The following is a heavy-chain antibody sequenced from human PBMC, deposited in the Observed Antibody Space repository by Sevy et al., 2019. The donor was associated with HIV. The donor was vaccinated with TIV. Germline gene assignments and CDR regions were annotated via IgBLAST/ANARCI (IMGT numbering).Heavy chain of an antibody. CDR2: ISGSGGST. CDR1: GFTFSSYA. V-gene: IGHV3-23*01. D-gene: IGHD3-3*01. Sequence: GGSLRLSCAASGFTFSSYAMSWVRQAPGKGLEWVSAISGSGGSTYYADSVKGRFTISRNNSKNTLYLQMNSLRAEDTAVYYCAKDFWSGYYPSSDYFDYWGQGTLVTVSS. CDR3: AKDFWSGYYPSSDYFDY. J-gene: IGHJ4*02.